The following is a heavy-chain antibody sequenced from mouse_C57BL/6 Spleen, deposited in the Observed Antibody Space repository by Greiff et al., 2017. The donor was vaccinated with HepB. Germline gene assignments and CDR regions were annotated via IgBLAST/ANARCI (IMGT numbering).Heavy chain of an antibody. V-gene: IGHV3-6*01. J-gene: IGHJ2*01. CDR2: ISYDGSN. CDR3: ARGKDDYVFDY. Sequence: EVKLQESGPGLVKPSQSLSLTCSVTGYSITSGYYWNWIRQFPGNKLEWMCYISYDGSNNYNPSLKNRISITRDTSKNQFFLKLNSVTTEDTATYYCARGKDDYVFDYWGQSTTLTVSS. CDR1: GYSITSGYY. D-gene: IGHD2-4*01.